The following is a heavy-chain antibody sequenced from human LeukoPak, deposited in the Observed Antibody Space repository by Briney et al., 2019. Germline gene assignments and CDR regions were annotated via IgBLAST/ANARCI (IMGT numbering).Heavy chain of an antibody. CDR3: ARAFEAGSPFDY. CDR2: ISSSSSYI. J-gene: IGHJ4*02. CDR1: GFTFSSNS. V-gene: IGHV3-21*01. D-gene: IGHD6-13*01. Sequence: GGSLRLSCAASGFTFSSNSMNWVREAPGKGLEWVSSISSSSSYINYADSVKGRFTISRDNAKNSLYLQMNGPRAEDTAVYYCARAFEAGSPFDYWGQGTLVTVSS.